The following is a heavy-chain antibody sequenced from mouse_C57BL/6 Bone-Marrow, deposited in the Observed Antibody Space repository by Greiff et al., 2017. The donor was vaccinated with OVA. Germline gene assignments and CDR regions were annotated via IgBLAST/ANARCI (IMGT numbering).Heavy chain of an antibody. CDR1: GYTFTDYN. V-gene: IGHV1-18*01. J-gene: IGHJ2*01. D-gene: IGHD1-1*01. CDR3: ARRRDYYGSSPFDY. Sequence: VQLQQSGPELVKPGASVKIPCKASGYTFTDYNMDWVKQSHGKSLEWIGDINPNNGGTIYNQKFKGKATLTVDKFSSTAYMELRSLTSEDTAVYYCARRRDYYGSSPFDYWGQGTTLTVSS. CDR2: INPNNGGT.